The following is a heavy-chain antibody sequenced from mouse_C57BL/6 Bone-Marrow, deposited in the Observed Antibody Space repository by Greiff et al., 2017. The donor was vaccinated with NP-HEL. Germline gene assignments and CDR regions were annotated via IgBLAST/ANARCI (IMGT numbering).Heavy chain of an antibody. CDR2: ISSGGSYT. CDR3: ARPYGDY. D-gene: IGHD1-1*02. CDR1: GFTFSSYG. V-gene: IGHV5-6*01. Sequence: EVMLVESGGDLVKPGGSLKLSCAASGFTFSSYGMSWVRQTPDKRLEWVATISSGGSYTYYPDSVKGRFTISRDNAKNTLYLQLSSLKSEDTAMYYCARPYGDYWGQGTTLTVSS. J-gene: IGHJ2*01.